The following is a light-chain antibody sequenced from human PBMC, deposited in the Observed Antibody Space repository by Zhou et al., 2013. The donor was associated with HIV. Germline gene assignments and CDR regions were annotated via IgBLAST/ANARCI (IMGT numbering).Light chain of an antibody. CDR2: DAS. J-gene: IGKJ2*02. CDR3: QQYDNLQWT. V-gene: IGKV1-33*01. Sequence: DIQLTQSPSFLSASVGDRVTITCRASQGISSYLAWYQQKPGKAPKLLIYDASNLETGVPSRFSGSGSGTDFTFTISSLQPEDIATYYCQQYDNLQWTFGQGTKLEIK. CDR1: QGISSY.